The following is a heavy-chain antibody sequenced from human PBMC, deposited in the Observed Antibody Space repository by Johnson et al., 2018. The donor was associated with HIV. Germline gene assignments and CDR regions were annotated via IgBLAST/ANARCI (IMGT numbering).Heavy chain of an antibody. D-gene: IGHD6-6*01. V-gene: IGHV3-30*02. J-gene: IGHJ3*02. Sequence: QVQLVESGGGLVQPGGSLRLSCAASGFTFSSYGMHWVRQAPGKGLEWVAFIRYDGSNKYYADSVKGRFTISRDNSKNTLYLQMNSLRAEDTAVYYCARERQLESSAFDIWGQGTMVTVSS. CDR3: ARERQLESSAFDI. CDR2: IRYDGSNK. CDR1: GFTFSSYG.